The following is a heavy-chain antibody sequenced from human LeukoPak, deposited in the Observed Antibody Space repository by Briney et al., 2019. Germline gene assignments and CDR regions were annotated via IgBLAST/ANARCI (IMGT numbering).Heavy chain of an antibody. CDR2: ISPYNGNA. Sequence: ASVKVSCKASGYSFTIYGIGWVRQAPGQGLEWMRYISPYNGNADYAQNFQDRVSMTTDTSTTTAYMELRSLTSDDTAVYYCAREGSRALDHWGQGTLVTVSS. CDR3: AREGSRALDH. CDR1: GYSFTIYG. V-gene: IGHV1-18*01. J-gene: IGHJ4*02. D-gene: IGHD3-10*01.